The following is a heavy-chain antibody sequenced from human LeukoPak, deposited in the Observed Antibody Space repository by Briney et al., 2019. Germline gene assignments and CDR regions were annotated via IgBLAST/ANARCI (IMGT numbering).Heavy chain of an antibody. Sequence: SMKASCKASGGTFSSYAISWVRQAPGQGLEWMGRIIPILGIANYAQKFQGRVTITADKSTSTAYMELSSLRSEDTAVYYCARDPSYYYDSSGYYFDYWGQGTLVTVSS. D-gene: IGHD3-22*01. V-gene: IGHV1-69*04. J-gene: IGHJ4*02. CDR2: IIPILGIA. CDR3: ARDPSYYYDSSGYYFDY. CDR1: GGTFSSYA.